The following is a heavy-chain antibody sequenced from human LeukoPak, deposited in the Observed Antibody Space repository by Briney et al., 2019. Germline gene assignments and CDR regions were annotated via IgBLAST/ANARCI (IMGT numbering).Heavy chain of an antibody. CDR1: GFTFSSYW. V-gene: IGHV3-7*01. D-gene: IGHD2-15*01. Sequence: GGSLRLSCAASGFTFSSYWMSWVRQAPGKRLEWVANIKQDGSEKYYVDSVKGRFTISRDNAKNSLYLQMNSVRAEDTAVYYCWRDRARWWDDDAFDIWGQGTMVTVSS. J-gene: IGHJ3*02. CDR3: WRDRARWWDDDAFDI. CDR2: IKQDGSEK.